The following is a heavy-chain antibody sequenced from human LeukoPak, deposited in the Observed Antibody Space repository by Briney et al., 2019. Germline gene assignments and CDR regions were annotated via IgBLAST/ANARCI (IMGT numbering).Heavy chain of an antibody. D-gene: IGHD1-26*01. CDR3: ARGGTSGSRDAFDI. CDR1: GFTLSSNA. CDR2: ISSSGSTI. Sequence: GGSLRLSCAASGFTLSSNAMRWVRQAPGKGLEWVSYISSSGSTIYYADSVKGRFTISRDNAKNSLYLQMNSLRAEDTAVYYCARGGTSGSRDAFDIWGQGTMVTVSS. J-gene: IGHJ3*02. V-gene: IGHV3-48*03.